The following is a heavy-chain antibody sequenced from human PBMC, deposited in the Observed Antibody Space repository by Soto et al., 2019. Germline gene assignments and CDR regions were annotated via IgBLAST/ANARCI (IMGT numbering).Heavy chain of an antibody. CDR3: SLSDRYYGMDV. J-gene: IGHJ6*02. Sequence: EVQLLESGGGLVQPGGSLRLSCAASGFTFSSYAMSWVRQAPGKGLEWVSSISTSGGSTYYADSVKGRFTISRDNSNNPLYLQMNSLRAEDTAVYYCSLSDRYYGMDVWGLRTTVTVSS. CDR1: GFTFSSYA. V-gene: IGHV3-23*01. CDR2: ISTSGGST.